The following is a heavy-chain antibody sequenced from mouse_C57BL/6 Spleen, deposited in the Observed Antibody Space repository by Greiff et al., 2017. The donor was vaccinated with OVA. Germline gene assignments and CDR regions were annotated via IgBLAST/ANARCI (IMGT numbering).Heavy chain of an antibody. CDR2: IYPGGGYT. Sequence: VKLQQSGAELVRPGTSVKMSCKASGYTFTNYWIGWAKQRPGHGLEWIGDIYPGGGYTTYNEKFKGKATLTADKSSSTAYMQFSSLTAEDSAIYYCARTYGSSYGAMDYWGQGTSVTVSS. CDR3: ARTYGSSYGAMDY. D-gene: IGHD1-1*01. CDR1: GYTFTNYW. V-gene: IGHV1-63*01. J-gene: IGHJ4*01.